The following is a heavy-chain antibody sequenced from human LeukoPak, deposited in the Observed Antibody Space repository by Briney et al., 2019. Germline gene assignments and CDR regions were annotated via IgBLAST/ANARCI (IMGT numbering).Heavy chain of an antibody. CDR1: GGSISSYY. J-gene: IGHJ5*02. CDR3: ARGDDYVWGSYRTNWFDP. Sequence: SETLSLTCTVSGGSISSYYWSWIRQPPGKGLGWIGFIYYSGSTKYNPSLKSRVTISVDTSKNQFSLKLNSVTAADTAVYYCARGDDYVWGSYRTNWFDPWGQGTLVTVSS. CDR2: IYYSGST. V-gene: IGHV4-59*01. D-gene: IGHD3-16*02.